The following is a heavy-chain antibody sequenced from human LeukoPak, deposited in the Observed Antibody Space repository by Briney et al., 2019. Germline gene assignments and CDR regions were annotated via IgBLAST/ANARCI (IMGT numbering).Heavy chain of an antibody. CDR3: AKDRHGHYALDY. Sequence: GGSLRLSCAASGFTFSTYGMHWVRQAPGKGLEWVAFIPYRGSDNNYAASVKGRFTISRDNSKNMLYLQMNSLRREDTAVYYCAKDRHGHYALDYCGQGTLVTVSS. CDR1: GFTFSTYG. CDR2: IPYRGSDN. V-gene: IGHV3-30*02. D-gene: IGHD4-17*01. J-gene: IGHJ4*02.